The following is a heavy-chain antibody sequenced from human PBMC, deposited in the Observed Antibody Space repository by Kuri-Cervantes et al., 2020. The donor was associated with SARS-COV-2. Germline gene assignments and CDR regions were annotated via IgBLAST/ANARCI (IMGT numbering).Heavy chain of an antibody. D-gene: IGHD6-13*01. CDR2: INSDGSST. J-gene: IGHJ4*02. V-gene: IGHV3-74*01. Sequence: GGSLRLSCAASGFTFSSYRMHWVRQAPGKGLVWVSRINSDGSSTSYADSVKGRFTISRDNAKNTLYLQMNSLRAEDTAVYYCARWQRGSSWYSVFDYWGQGTMVTVSS. CDR1: GFTFSSYR. CDR3: ARWQRGSSWYSVFDY.